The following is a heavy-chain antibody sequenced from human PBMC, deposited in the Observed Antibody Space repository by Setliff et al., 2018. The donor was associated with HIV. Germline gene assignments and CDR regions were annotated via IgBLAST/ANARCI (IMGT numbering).Heavy chain of an antibody. J-gene: IGHJ4*02. CDR1: GFTFSTYS. CDR3: ARWRWQQSEFDY. CDR2: ISSSSTYI. D-gene: IGHD2-15*01. Sequence: PGESLKISCAVSGFTFSTYSMNWVRQAPGKGLEWVSSISSSSTYIYYADSVKGRFAISRDNAKNSLYLQMNSLRAEDTALYYCARWRWQQSEFDYWGQGTLVTVSS. V-gene: IGHV3-21*01.